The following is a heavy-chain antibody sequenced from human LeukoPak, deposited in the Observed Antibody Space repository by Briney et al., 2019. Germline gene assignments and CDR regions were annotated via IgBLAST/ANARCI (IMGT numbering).Heavy chain of an antibody. J-gene: IGHJ6*03. CDR1: GDSVSSNSAA. CDR3: ARVSGSTSQLYYYYYYMDV. Sequence: SQTLSLTCAISGDSVSSNSAAWNWIRQSPSRGLEWLGRTYYRSKWYNDYAVSVKSRITINPDTSKNQFSLKLSSVTAADTAVYYCARVSGSTSQLYYYYYYMDVWGKGTTVTVSS. D-gene: IGHD2-2*01. CDR2: TYYRSKWYN. V-gene: IGHV6-1*01.